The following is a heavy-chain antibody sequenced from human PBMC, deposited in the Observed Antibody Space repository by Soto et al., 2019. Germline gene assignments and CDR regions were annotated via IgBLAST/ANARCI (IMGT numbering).Heavy chain of an antibody. V-gene: IGHV1-69*01. CDR1: GGTFSSYA. Sequence: QVQLVQSGAEVKKPGSSVKVSCKASGGTFSSYAISWVRQAPGQGLEWMGGIIPIFGTANYAQKFQGRVTITADESTSTAYMELSSLRSEDTAVYYFARPTYCSGGSCYPWGFDYWGQGTLVTVSS. J-gene: IGHJ4*02. D-gene: IGHD2-15*01. CDR2: IIPIFGTA. CDR3: ARPTYCSGGSCYPWGFDY.